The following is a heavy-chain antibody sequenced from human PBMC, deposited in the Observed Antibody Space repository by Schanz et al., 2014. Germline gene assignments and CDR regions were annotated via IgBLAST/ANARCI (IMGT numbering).Heavy chain of an antibody. J-gene: IGHJ1*01. V-gene: IGHV3-48*01. Sequence: EVQLVESGGGAVRPGGSLRLSCAASGFTLSSYWMHWVRQVPGKGLEWLSYIATSSSTRHYADSVKGRVTISRDNAKNSVSLQMRRLRVEDTAVYYCASGVHVSSLQKGLQFWGRGTLXIVSS. CDR1: GFTLSSYW. D-gene: IGHD3-10*01. CDR3: ASGVHVSSLQKGLQF. CDR2: IATSSSTR.